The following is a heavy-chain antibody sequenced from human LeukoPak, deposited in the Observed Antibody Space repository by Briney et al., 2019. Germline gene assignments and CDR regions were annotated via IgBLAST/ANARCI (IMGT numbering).Heavy chain of an antibody. Sequence: PGRSLRLSCAASGFTFSSYGMHWVRQAPGKGLEWVAVIRYDGSNKYYADSVKGRFTISRDNSKNTLYLQMNSLRAEDTAVYYCARDGGIVVVPAATYNWNSLDIWGQGTMVTVSS. CDR2: IRYDGSNK. CDR1: GFTFSSYG. V-gene: IGHV3-33*01. J-gene: IGHJ3*02. CDR3: ARDGGIVVVPAATYNWNSLDI. D-gene: IGHD2-2*01.